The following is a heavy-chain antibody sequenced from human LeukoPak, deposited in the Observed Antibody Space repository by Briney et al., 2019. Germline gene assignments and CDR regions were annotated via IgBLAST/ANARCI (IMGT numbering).Heavy chain of an antibody. CDR2: ISSSGSTI. Sequence: GGSLRLSCAASGFTFSDYYMSWIRLAPGKGLEWVSYISSSGSTIYYADSVKGRFTISRDNAKNSLYLQMNSLRAEDTAVYYCAIGGYSSSWYVFDYWGQGTLVTVSS. CDR1: GFTFSDYY. CDR3: AIGGYSSSWYVFDY. J-gene: IGHJ4*02. D-gene: IGHD6-13*01. V-gene: IGHV3-11*01.